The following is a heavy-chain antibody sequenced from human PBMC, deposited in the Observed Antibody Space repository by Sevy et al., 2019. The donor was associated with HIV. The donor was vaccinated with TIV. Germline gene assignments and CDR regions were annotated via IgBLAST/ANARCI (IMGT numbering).Heavy chain of an antibody. CDR2: IWYDGSNT. Sequence: GGSLRLSCAASGFIFSYYGMHWVRQAPGQGLQWVAVIWYDGSNTIYADSVKGRFTISRDNSKNILYLQMNSLRDEDTAVYYCARDPHEIMLSGSYYLYWGQGTRVTVSS. CDR1: GFIFSYYG. CDR3: ARDPHEIMLSGSYYLY. J-gene: IGHJ4*02. V-gene: IGHV3-33*01. D-gene: IGHD1-26*01.